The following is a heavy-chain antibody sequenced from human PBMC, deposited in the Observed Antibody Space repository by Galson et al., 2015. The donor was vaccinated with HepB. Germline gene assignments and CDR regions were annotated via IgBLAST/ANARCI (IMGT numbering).Heavy chain of an antibody. J-gene: IGHJ5*01. CDR2: ITGKRDSK. CDR3: AKGYGLFDS. Sequence: SLRLSCAASGFAFDSHAMSWVRQAPGRGLEWIAGITGKRDSKFYADSVKGRFTVSKDNSNHMLYLQMNSLRAEDAGLYFCAKGYGLFDSWGQGILVTVSS. V-gene: IGHV3-23*01. CDR1: GFAFDSHA. D-gene: IGHD5-18*01.